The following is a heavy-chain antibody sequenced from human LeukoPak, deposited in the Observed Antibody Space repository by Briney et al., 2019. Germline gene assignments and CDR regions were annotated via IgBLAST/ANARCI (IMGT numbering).Heavy chain of an antibody. CDR1: GFTFSDYY. J-gene: IGHJ6*02. CDR3: ARDRFEVRGVIIVYHGMDV. D-gene: IGHD3-10*01. CDR2: ISSSGSTI. Sequence: GGSLRLSCAASGFTFSDYYMSWIRQAPGKGLEWVSYISSSGSTIYYADSVKGRFTISRDNAKNSLYLQMNSLRAEDTAVYYCARDRFEVRGVIIVYHGMDVWGQGTTVTVSS. V-gene: IGHV3-11*01.